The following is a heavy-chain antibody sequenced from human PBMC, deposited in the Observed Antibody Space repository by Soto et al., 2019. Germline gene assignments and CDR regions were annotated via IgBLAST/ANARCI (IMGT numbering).Heavy chain of an antibody. V-gene: IGHV3-74*01. D-gene: IGHD1-1*01. J-gene: IGHJ3*01. CDR3: ATGPTPAFAF. CDR1: GFTFSSYA. CDR2: IHSDGITT. Sequence: GGSLRLSCAASGFTFSSYAMSWVRQAPGKGLVWVSRIHSDGITTLYADSVTGRFTISRDNAKNTVFLQMNSLRAEDTAVYYCATGPTPAFAFWGRGTMVTVSS.